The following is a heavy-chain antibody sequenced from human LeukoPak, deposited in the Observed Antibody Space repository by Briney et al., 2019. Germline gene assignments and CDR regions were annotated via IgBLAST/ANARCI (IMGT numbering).Heavy chain of an antibody. CDR2: IRNSGPTI. CDR1: GFPFSGYY. CDR3: ARESLGSVDPRRYSTTVSQDV. V-gene: IGHV3-11*01. D-gene: IGHD4-17*01. J-gene: IGHJ6*04. Sequence: TGGSLRLSCAASGFPFSGYYMAWIRQAPGKGLEWISYIRNSGPTIYYADSVKGRFTISRDNAKNSLYLQMNSLRAEDTAVYYCARESLGSVDPRRYSTTVSQDVWGKGTTVTISS.